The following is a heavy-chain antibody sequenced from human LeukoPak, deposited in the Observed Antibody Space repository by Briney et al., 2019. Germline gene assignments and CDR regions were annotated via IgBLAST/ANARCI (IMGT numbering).Heavy chain of an antibody. CDR2: IKQDGSEQ. Sequence: PGGSLRLSCAASGFTFSHYYMSWVRQAPGKGLEWVANIKQDGSEQFYLDSVKGRFTISRDSAKNALYLQMHSLRVEDTAVYYCARESIVVVPTTMDDASDIWGQGTMVTVSS. V-gene: IGHV3-7*01. CDR3: ARESIVVVPTTMDDASDI. J-gene: IGHJ3*02. CDR1: GFTFSHYY. D-gene: IGHD2-2*01.